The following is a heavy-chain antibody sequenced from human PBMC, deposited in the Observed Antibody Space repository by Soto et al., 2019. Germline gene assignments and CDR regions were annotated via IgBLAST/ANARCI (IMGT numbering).Heavy chain of an antibody. V-gene: IGHV4-34*01. CDR2: INHSGST. J-gene: IGHJ4*02. CDR1: GGSFSGYY. CDR3: ARLPGTIFGVVRPFDY. D-gene: IGHD3-3*01. Sequence: SETLSLTCAVYGGSFSGYYWSWIRQPPGKGLEWIGEINHSGSTNYNPSLKSRVTISVDTSKNQFSLKLSSVTAADTAVYYCARLPGTIFGVVRPFDYWGQGTLVTVSS.